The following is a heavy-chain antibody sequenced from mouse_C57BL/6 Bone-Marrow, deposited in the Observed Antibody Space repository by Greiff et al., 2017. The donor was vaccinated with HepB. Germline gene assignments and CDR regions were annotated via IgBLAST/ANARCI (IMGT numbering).Heavy chain of an antibody. V-gene: IGHV1-55*01. CDR1: GYTFTSYW. CDR3: ASLTTVVAYYFDY. J-gene: IGHJ2*01. Sequence: QVQLKESGAELVKPGASVKMSCKASGYTFTSYWITWVKQRPGQGLEWIGDIYPGSGSTNYNEKFKSKATLTVDTSSSTAYMQLSSLTSEDSAVYYCASLTTVVAYYFDYWGQGTTLTVSS. CDR2: IYPGSGST. D-gene: IGHD1-1*01.